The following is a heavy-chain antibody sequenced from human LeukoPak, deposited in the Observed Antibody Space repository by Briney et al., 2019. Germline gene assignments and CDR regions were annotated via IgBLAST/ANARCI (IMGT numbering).Heavy chain of an antibody. Sequence: SETLSLTCTVSGGSISSSAYYWGGIRQPPGRELEGIGTIYYSGITYYNPSLKSRATMSLDTPKNQFSLTLNSVTAADTAVYFCVRDTIVVGYFDYWGQGALVTVSS. CDR2: IYYSGIT. D-gene: IGHD3-22*01. V-gene: IGHV4-39*07. CDR1: GGSISSSAYY. J-gene: IGHJ4*02. CDR3: VRDTIVVGYFDY.